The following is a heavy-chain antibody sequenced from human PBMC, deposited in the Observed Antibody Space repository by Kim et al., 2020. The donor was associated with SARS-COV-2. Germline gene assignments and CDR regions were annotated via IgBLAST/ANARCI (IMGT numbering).Heavy chain of an antibody. Sequence: GGSLRLSCAASGFTFSSYAMSWVRQAPGKGLEWVSAISGSGGSTYYADSVKGRFTISRDNSKNTLYLQMNSLRAEDTAVYYCAKRPYYDILTGYPRGAFDIWGQGTMVTVSS. D-gene: IGHD3-9*01. CDR2: ISGSGGST. CDR3: AKRPYYDILTGYPRGAFDI. J-gene: IGHJ3*02. CDR1: GFTFSSYA. V-gene: IGHV3-23*01.